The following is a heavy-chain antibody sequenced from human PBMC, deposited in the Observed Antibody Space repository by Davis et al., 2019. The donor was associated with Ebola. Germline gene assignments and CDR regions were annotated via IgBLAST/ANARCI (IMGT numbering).Heavy chain of an antibody. V-gene: IGHV3-74*01. Sequence: PGGSLRLPCAASGSTFSSYWMHWAPQVPGKGLVWVSRINSDGSSTSYADSVKGRFTISRDNAKNTLYLQMNSLRAEDTAVYYCARAYQYYYDSSGVGFDLWGRGTLVTVSS. J-gene: IGHJ2*01. CDR1: GSTFSSYW. CDR3: ARAYQYYYDSSGVGFDL. D-gene: IGHD3-22*01. CDR2: INSDGSST.